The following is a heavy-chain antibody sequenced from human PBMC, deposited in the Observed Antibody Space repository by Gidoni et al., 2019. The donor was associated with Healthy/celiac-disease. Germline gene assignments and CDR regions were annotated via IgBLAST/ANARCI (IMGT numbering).Heavy chain of an antibody. D-gene: IGHD2-21*02. V-gene: IGHV4-61*01. Sequence: QVQLQESGPGLVKPSETLSLTCTVSGCSVSRGSYYWSWIRQPPGKGLEWVGYIYYSGSTNYNPPLKSRVTISVDTSKNQFSLKLSSVTAADTAVYYCATDCGGDCPSVYYYGMDVWGQGTTVTVSS. J-gene: IGHJ6*02. CDR2: IYYSGST. CDR1: GCSVSRGSYY. CDR3: ATDCGGDCPSVYYYGMDV.